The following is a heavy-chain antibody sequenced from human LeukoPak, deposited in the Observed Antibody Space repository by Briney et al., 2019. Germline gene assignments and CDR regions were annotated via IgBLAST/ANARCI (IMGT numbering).Heavy chain of an antibody. CDR3: ARETVPI. D-gene: IGHD3-10*01. Sequence: GGSLRLSCAASGFTFDDYAMHWVRQAPGKGLEWVSSISSSSSYIYYADSVKGRFTVSRDNAKNSLYLQMNSLRAEDTAVYYCARETVPIWGQGTMVTVSS. CDR2: ISSSSSYI. J-gene: IGHJ3*02. CDR1: GFTFDDYA. V-gene: IGHV3-21*01.